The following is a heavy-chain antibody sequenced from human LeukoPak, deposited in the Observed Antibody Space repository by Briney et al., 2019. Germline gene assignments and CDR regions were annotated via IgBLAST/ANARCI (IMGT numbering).Heavy chain of an antibody. CDR3: ARLFGSSTVADY. CDR2: IHYPGRT. V-gene: IGHV4-59*08. D-gene: IGHD1-14*01. Sequence: SETLSLTCTVSGGSISGYFWSWIRLPPGKGLEWIGYIHYPGRTTYNPSLESRVTISVDTSKNRLSLKLRSVTAADTAVYYCARLFGSSTVADYWGQGTLVTVSS. J-gene: IGHJ4*02. CDR1: GGSISGYF.